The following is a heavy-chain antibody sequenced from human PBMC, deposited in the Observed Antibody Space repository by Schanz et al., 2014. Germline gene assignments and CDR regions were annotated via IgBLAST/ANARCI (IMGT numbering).Heavy chain of an antibody. Sequence: EVQLVESGGGLVQPRGSLRLSCAASEFSFSSFGMNWVRQAPGKGLEWVSYISSSSSTIYYADSVKGRFTISRDNSRKTLYLQMNSLRADDTAVYYCARDGDFDYWGQGTLVTVSS. CDR2: ISSSSSTI. CDR1: EFSFSSFG. J-gene: IGHJ4*02. V-gene: IGHV3-48*01. CDR3: ARDGDFDY.